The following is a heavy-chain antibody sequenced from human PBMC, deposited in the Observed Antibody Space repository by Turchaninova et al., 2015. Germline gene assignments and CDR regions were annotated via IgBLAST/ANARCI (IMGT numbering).Heavy chain of an antibody. CDR2: VDPEDGET. CDR1: GYTFTDYY. CDR3: ATARRFLEWLLFDY. J-gene: IGHJ4*02. Sequence: EVQLVQSGAEVKKPGATVKISCKVSGYTFTDYYMHWVQQAPGKGLEWMGLVDPEDGETIYAEKFQWRGTTAAEPSTDTAYMELSSLRSEETAVYYCATARRFLEWLLFDYWGQGTLVTVSS. D-gene: IGHD3-3*01. V-gene: IGHV1-69-2*01.